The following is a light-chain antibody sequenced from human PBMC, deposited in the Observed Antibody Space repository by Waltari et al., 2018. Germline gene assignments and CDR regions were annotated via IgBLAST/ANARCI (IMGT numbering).Light chain of an antibody. CDR3: MLYVGSGVSV. Sequence: TVVTQEPSFSVSPGGTVPLTCGLTSGSVSTSSHSRWYQQTPGPAPRTLLYGTARRSSGVPDRFSGSILGNKAALTITGAQADDESDYYCMLYVGSGVSVFGGGTKLTVL. V-gene: IGLV8-61*01. J-gene: IGLJ2*01. CDR2: GTA. CDR1: SGSVSTSSH.